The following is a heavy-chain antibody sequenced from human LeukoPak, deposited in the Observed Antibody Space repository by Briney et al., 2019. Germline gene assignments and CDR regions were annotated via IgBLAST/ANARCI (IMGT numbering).Heavy chain of an antibody. J-gene: IGHJ4*02. CDR1: GGSFSGYY. Sequence: SETLSLTCAVYGGSFSGYYWSWIRQPPGKGLEWIGEINHSGSTNYNPSLKSRVTISVDTSKNQFSLKLSSVTAADTAVYYCARHWGPTADDYWGQGTLVTVSS. CDR2: INHSGST. V-gene: IGHV4-34*01. CDR3: ARHWGPTADDY. D-gene: IGHD3-16*01.